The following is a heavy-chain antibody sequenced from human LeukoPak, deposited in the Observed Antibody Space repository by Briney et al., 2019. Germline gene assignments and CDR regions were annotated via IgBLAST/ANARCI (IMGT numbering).Heavy chain of an antibody. V-gene: IGHV4-39*01. D-gene: IGHD1-20*01. CDR3: ASVDYNWNYFHF. Sequence: SETLSLTCTVSGGSISSSSYFWGWVRQPPGKGLDWIGSIFYSGNTYYSPSLKSRVTISVDTSKNQFSLKLSSVTAADTAVYYCASVDYNWNYFHFWGQGTLVTVSS. CDR2: IFYSGNT. J-gene: IGHJ4*02. CDR1: GGSISSSSYF.